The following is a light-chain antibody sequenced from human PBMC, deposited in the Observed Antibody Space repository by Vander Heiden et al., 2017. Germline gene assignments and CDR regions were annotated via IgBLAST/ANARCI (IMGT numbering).Light chain of an antibody. V-gene: IGKV1-39*01. J-gene: IGKJ1*01. Sequence: DIQMTQSPSSLSASVGDRVTISCRASQSISTYLRWYQQKPGKAPKLLIYAASSLQSGVPSRFSGSGSGTDFTLTITSLQPGDFATYYCQHSYSTPRTFGQGTKVEIK. CDR3: QHSYSTPRT. CDR2: AAS. CDR1: QSISTY.